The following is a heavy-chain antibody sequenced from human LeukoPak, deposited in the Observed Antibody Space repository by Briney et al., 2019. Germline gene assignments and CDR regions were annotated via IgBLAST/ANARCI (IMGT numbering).Heavy chain of an antibody. Sequence: GASVKVSCKASGYTFTSYYMHWVRQAPGQGLEWMGIINPSGGSTSYAQKFQGRVTMTRDTSTSTVYMELSSLRSEDTAVYYCARDQGDNWNDQFPYYFDYWGQGTLVTISS. CDR2: INPSGGST. CDR3: ARDQGDNWNDQFPYYFDY. J-gene: IGHJ4*02. V-gene: IGHV1-46*01. CDR1: GYTFTSYY. D-gene: IGHD1-20*01.